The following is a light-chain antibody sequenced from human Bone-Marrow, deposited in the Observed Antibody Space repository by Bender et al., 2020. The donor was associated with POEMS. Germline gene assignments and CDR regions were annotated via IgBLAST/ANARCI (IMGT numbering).Light chain of an antibody. CDR3: QLWDSFTYVV. CDR1: NIGSKN. J-gene: IGLJ2*01. CDR2: RDN. Sequence: AARITCGGNNIGSKNVHWYQQKPGQAPVLVIYRDNNRPSGIPERFSGSNSGNTATLIISRAQAGDEADYYCQLWDSFTYVVFGGGTKLTVL. V-gene: IGLV3-9*01.